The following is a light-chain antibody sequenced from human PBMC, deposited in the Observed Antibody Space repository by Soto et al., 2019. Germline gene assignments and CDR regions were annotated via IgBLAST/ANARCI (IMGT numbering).Light chain of an antibody. V-gene: IGLV3-21*02. CDR2: DNS. CDR3: QVWDTMTDHPV. J-gene: IGLJ7*01. Sequence: LTQPPSVSVAPGQTATITCGGNSIATKRVHWYQQRPGQAPVLVVYDNSDRPSGIPERFSGSNSGSTATLTVSRVEAGDEADYYCQVWDTMTDHPVFGGGTKLTVL. CDR1: SIATKR.